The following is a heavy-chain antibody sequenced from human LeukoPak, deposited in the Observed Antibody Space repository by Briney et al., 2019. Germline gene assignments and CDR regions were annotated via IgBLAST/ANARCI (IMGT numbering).Heavy chain of an antibody. CDR3: ARGPRAYCGGDCKRDYYYGMDV. J-gene: IGHJ6*02. CDR2: ISYDGSNK. D-gene: IGHD2-21*02. V-gene: IGHV3-30-3*01. Sequence: GGSLRLSCAASGFTFSSYWMHWVRQAPGKGLEWVAVISYDGSNKYYADSVKGRFTISRDNSKNTLYLQMNSLRAEDTAVYYCARGPRAYCGGDCKRDYYYGMDVWGQGTTVTVSS. CDR1: GFTFSSYW.